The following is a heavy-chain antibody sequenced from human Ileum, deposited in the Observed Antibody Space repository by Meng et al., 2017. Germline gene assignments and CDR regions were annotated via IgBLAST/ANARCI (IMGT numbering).Heavy chain of an antibody. CDR1: GGSVSSGSYY. J-gene: IGHJ4*02. V-gene: IGHV4-61*01. Sequence: QRQESGPGLVRPSCTPPLTCTASGGSVSSGSYYWNWIRQPPGKGPEWIAYIYYTGSTNYNPSLKSRVIISADTSKNQFSLKLSSVTAADTAVYYCARAETALDYWGQGTLVTVSS. CDR2: IYYTGST. CDR3: ARAETALDY. D-gene: IGHD5-18*01.